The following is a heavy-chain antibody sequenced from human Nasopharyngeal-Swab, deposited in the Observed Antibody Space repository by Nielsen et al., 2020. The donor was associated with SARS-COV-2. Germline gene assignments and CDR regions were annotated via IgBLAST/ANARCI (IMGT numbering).Heavy chain of an antibody. CDR2: FDPEDGET. D-gene: IGHD6-13*01. V-gene: IGHV1-24*01. Sequence: ASVKVSCKVSGYTLTELSMHWVRQAPGKGLGWMGGFDPEDGETIYAQKFQGRVTMTEDTSTDTAYMELSSLRSEDTAVYYCATDRIAAAGDLDYWGQGTLATVSS. CDR3: ATDRIAAAGDLDY. CDR1: GYTLTELS. J-gene: IGHJ4*02.